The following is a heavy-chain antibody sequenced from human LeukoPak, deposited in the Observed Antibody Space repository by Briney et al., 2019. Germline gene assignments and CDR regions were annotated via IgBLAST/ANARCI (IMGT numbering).Heavy chain of an antibody. Sequence: ASVTVSCMPSVYIFSIDNINWVRQAPGQGLEWMGWVGTYTGNINYAQKFQGRVTITTDTSTNTANMELRSLRSVETAVYYCARGSDWFDSWGQGTLVTVSS. CDR2: VGTYTGNI. V-gene: IGHV1-18*04. J-gene: IGHJ5*01. CDR1: VYIFSIDN. CDR3: ARGSDWFDS.